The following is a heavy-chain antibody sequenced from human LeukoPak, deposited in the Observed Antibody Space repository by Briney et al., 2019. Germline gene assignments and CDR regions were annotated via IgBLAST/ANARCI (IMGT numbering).Heavy chain of an antibody. V-gene: IGHV3-15*01. Sequence: GGSLRLSCAASGFTFTNAWMGWVRQAPGKGLEWVGRIKCKSDGGTTEYAAPVKGRFTIARDDSKNTLYLQMNSLKSEDTAVYYCTTRLFPLYYYYAMDVWGQGTTVTVSS. CDR2: IKCKSDGGTT. CDR3: TTRLFPLYYYYAMDV. J-gene: IGHJ6*02. CDR1: GFTFTNAW.